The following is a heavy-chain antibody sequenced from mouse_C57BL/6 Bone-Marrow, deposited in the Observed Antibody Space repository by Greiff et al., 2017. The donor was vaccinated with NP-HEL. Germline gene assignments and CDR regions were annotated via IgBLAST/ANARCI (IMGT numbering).Heavy chain of an antibody. CDR1: GYSFTGYY. V-gene: IGHV1-42*01. J-gene: IGHJ2*01. Sequence: VQLQQSGPELVKPGASVKISCKASGYSFTGYYMNWVKQSPEKSLEWIGEINPSTGGTTYNQKFKAKATLTVDKSSSTAYMQLKSLTSEDSAVYYCARRDYYGSSYVNYFDYWGQGTTLTVSS. CDR3: ARRDYYGSSYVNYFDY. CDR2: INPSTGGT. D-gene: IGHD1-1*01.